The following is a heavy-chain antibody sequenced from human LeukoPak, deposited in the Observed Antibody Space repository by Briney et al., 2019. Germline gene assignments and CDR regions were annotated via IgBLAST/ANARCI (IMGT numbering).Heavy chain of an antibody. CDR2: IKGDESAR. Sequence: GGSLRLSCEASGFTFSTYWMAWVRQAPGKGLEWVANIKGDESARHQADSVKGRFTISRDNAKKSVYLQMRSLRGEDTAVYYCARDVGGSLDYWGQGTLVTVSS. D-gene: IGHD1-26*01. CDR3: ARDVGGSLDY. CDR1: GFTFSTYW. V-gene: IGHV3-7*01. J-gene: IGHJ4*02.